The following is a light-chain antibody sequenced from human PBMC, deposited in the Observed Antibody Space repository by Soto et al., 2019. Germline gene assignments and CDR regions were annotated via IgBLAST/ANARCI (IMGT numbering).Light chain of an antibody. V-gene: IGKV3-15*01. CDR3: QQYNNWPLP. CDR2: GAS. J-gene: IGKJ1*01. CDR1: QSVSSN. Sequence: EIVMTQSPATLSVSPGERATLSCRASQSVSSNLAWYQQKPGQAPRLLIYGASTRATGIPARFSGSGSGTEFTLTISSLQSEDFAVYYCQQYNNWPLPFGQGTK.